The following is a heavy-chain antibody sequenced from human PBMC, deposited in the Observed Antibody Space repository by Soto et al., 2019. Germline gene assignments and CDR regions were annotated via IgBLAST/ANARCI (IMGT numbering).Heavy chain of an antibody. V-gene: IGHV3-30-3*01. J-gene: IGHJ4*02. CDR2: MSYDGSNK. CDR3: ARDGGAY. D-gene: IGHD3-16*01. CDR1: GFTFSSYA. Sequence: QVQLVESGGGVVQPGRSLRLSCAASGFTFSSYAMHWVRRAPGKGLEWMAVMSYDGSNKYYADSVKGRFTISRDNSKTTLYLQMNSLIPEDTALYYCARDGGAYWGQGTLVIVSS.